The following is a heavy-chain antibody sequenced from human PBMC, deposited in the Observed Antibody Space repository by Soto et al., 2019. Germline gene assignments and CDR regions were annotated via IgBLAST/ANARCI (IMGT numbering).Heavy chain of an antibody. CDR2: IYHTGST. Sequence: QVQLQESGPGLVKPSETLSLTCNVSGDSLNSGAYYWTWIRQSPGWGLEWIGHIYHTGSTNYNPPLRSRLTISLDPSKTPFSLTLRSVNAGETGVYYCARSWGGDGYSHWGQGTLVTVSS. D-gene: IGHD2-15*01. J-gene: IGHJ4*02. CDR3: ARSWGGDGYSH. CDR1: GDSLNSGAYY. V-gene: IGHV4-61*03.